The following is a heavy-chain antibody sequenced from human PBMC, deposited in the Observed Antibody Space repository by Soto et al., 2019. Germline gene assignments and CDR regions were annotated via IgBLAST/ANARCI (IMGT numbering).Heavy chain of an antibody. CDR3: ARVVFRFLQWFDP. CDR2: VYYSGST. J-gene: IGHJ5*02. CDR1: GASVNSENYY. D-gene: IGHD3-3*01. V-gene: IGHV4-61*01. Sequence: PSETLSLTCTVSGASVNSENYYWSWIRQPPGKGLEWIGYVYYSGSTNYNPSLKSRATISLDTYRNQFSLKMTSMTSADTAFYYCARVVFRFLQWFDPWGQGTLVTVSS.